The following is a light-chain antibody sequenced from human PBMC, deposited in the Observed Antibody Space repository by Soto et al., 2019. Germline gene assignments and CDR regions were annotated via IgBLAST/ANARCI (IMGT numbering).Light chain of an antibody. V-gene: IGKV3-20*01. J-gene: IGKJ1*01. Sequence: NQYSRASPSVRSDYLAWYQQKPGQAPRLHIYGASTRATGIPDRFTGSGSGTDFTLTISRLEPEDFAVYYCQQSGSSPRTFGQGTKVDIK. CDR3: QQSGSSPRT. CDR2: GAS. CDR1: PSVRSDY.